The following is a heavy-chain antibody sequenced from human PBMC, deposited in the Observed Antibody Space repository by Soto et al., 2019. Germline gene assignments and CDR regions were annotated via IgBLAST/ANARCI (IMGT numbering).Heavy chain of an antibody. CDR3: AKSYCPNGVCWVDY. D-gene: IGHD2-8*01. Sequence: GGSLRLSCAASGFSFSTYAMSWVRQAPGKGLEWVSHISASGGRTYYAESVKGRFTISRDNSKNTLYLQMTSLRAEDTAIYYCAKSYCPNGVCWVDYWGQGTLVTVSS. J-gene: IGHJ4*02. CDR1: GFSFSTYA. CDR2: ISASGGRT. V-gene: IGHV3-23*01.